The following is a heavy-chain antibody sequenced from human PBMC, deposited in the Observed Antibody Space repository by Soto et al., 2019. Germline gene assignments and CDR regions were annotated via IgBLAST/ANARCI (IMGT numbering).Heavy chain of an antibody. CDR3: ARDEDEYLGLNH. J-gene: IGHJ5*02. CDR1: GDSVSRNSAA. CDR2: TYYRSKWYY. V-gene: IGHV6-1*01. Sequence: SQTLSLTCAISGDSVSRNSAAWNWIRQSPSRGLEWLGRTYYRSKWYYDYTSSVRSRISINPDTSKNQFSLQLRSVTPEDTAVYYCARDEDEYLGLNHWGQGIPVTVSS. D-gene: IGHD2-2*01.